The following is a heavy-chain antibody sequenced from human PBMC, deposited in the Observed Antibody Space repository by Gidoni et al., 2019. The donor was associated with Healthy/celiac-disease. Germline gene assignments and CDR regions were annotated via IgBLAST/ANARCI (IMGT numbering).Heavy chain of an antibody. Sequence: EVQPVQSGAAVKTPGSSLKISCTGSGYSFTSYWIGWVRQMPGKGLEWMGIIYPGDSDTRYSPSFQGQVTISAEKSISTAYLQWSSLKASDTAMYYCATGIRRYYYGMDVWGQGTTVTVSS. J-gene: IGHJ6*02. CDR3: ATGIRRYYYGMDV. V-gene: IGHV5-51*01. CDR1: GYSFTSYW. CDR2: IYPGDSDT.